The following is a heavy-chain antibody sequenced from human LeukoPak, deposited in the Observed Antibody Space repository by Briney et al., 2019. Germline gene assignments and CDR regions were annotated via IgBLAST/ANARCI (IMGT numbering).Heavy chain of an antibody. Sequence: SETLSLTCTVSGGSISSDHWSWIRQPPGKGLEWIGYINNIGSTDYNPSLKSRVTVSVDTSKNQFSLKLSSVTAADTAVYYCARVPDSGSPRRAFDIWGQGTMVTVSS. CDR1: GGSISSDH. CDR3: ARVPDSGSPRRAFDI. V-gene: IGHV4-59*01. CDR2: INNIGST. D-gene: IGHD1-26*01. J-gene: IGHJ3*02.